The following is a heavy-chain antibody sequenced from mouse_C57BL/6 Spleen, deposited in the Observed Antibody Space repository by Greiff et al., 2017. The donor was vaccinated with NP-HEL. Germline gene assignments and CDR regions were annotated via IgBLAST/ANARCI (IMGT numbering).Heavy chain of an antibody. J-gene: IGHJ2*01. Sequence: QVQLQQSGAELVRPGASVTLSCKASGYTFTDYEMHWVKQTPVHGLEWIGAIDPETGGTAYNQKFKGKAILTADKSSSTAYMELRSLTSEDAAVYYCTRTTTVVENYFDYWGQGTTLTVSS. D-gene: IGHD1-1*01. V-gene: IGHV1-15*01. CDR1: GYTFTDYE. CDR2: IDPETGGT. CDR3: TRTTTVVENYFDY.